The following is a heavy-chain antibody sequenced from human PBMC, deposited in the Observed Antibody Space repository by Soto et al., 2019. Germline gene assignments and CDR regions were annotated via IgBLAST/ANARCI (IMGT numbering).Heavy chain of an antibody. CDR3: ARVGGKDYYDSSGYIRDPDYYYYGMDV. CDR1: GYTFTDYY. D-gene: IGHD3-22*01. CDR2: INPNSGGT. Sequence: ASVKVSCKASGYTFTDYYMHWVRQAPGQGLEWMGWINPNSGGTNYAQKFQGWVTMTRDTSISTAYMELNSLRAEDTAVYYCARVGGKDYYDSSGYIRDPDYYYYGMDVWGQGTTVTV. V-gene: IGHV1-2*04. J-gene: IGHJ6*02.